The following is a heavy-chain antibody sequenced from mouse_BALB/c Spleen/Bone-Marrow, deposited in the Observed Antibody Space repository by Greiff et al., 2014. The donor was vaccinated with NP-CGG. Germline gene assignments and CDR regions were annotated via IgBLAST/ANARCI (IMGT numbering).Heavy chain of an antibody. CDR2: INPSNGRT. Sequence: QVTLKESGDELVKPGASVKLSCMASGFTFTSYWIHWVKQRPGQGPEWIGEINPSNGRTNYNEKFKSKATLTEDKSSSTAYMQLSSLTSEDSAVYYCARDGNYRYAMDYWGQGTSVTVSS. CDR3: ARDGNYRYAMDY. J-gene: IGHJ4*01. V-gene: IGHV1S81*02. CDR1: GFTFTSYW. D-gene: IGHD2-1*01.